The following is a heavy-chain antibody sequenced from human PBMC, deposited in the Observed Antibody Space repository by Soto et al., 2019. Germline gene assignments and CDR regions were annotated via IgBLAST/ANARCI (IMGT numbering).Heavy chain of an antibody. D-gene: IGHD6-19*01. CDR1: GFTFSSYA. CDR3: ARGHHSSGWDWSLDY. Sequence: EVQLVESGEGLVQPGGSLRLSCAASGFTFSSYAMHWVRQAPGKGLEYVSAISSNGGSTYYADSVKGRFTISRDNSKNTLYLQMGSLRAEDMAVYYCARGHHSSGWDWSLDYWGQGTLVTVSS. J-gene: IGHJ4*02. CDR2: ISSNGGST. V-gene: IGHV3-64*02.